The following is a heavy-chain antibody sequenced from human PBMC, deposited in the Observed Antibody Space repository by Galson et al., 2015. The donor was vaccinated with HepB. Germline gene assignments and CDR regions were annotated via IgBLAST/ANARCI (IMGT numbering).Heavy chain of an antibody. V-gene: IGHV3-30*18. CDR1: GLTFSSYG. CDR3: AKKKEGGIAVAALDY. Sequence: SLRLSCAASGLTFSSYGMHWVRQAPGKELEWVAIISYDGSNKYYADSVKGRFTISRDNSKNTLYLQMNSLRAEDTAVYYCAKKKEGGIAVAALDYWGQGTLVTVSS. CDR2: ISYDGSNK. D-gene: IGHD6-19*01. J-gene: IGHJ4*02.